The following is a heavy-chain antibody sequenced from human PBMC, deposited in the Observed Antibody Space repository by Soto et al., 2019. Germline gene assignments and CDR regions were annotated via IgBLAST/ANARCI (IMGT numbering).Heavy chain of an antibody. CDR1: GGSISSGGYY. Sequence: QVQLQESGPGLVKPSQTLSLTCTVSGGSISSGGYYWSWIRQHPGKGLERIGYINYSGSTYYNPSLKSRVTISVDTSKNQFSLKLSSVTAADTAVYYCARVVVVVPAAREGVNWFDPWGQGTLVTVSS. CDR3: ARVVVVVPAAREGVNWFDP. V-gene: IGHV4-31*03. D-gene: IGHD2-2*01. J-gene: IGHJ5*02. CDR2: INYSGST.